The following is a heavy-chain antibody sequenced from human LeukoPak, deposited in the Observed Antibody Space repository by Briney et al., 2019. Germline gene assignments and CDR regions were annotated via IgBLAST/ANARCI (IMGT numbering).Heavy chain of an antibody. Sequence: ASVKVSCKAYGYSFSSFGINWMRQAPGQGLEWMGWISAYNGDTNYAQELQGRVTMTTDTSTSTAYMDLRSLRSDDTAVYYCARGGYYGSGSFPDYWGQGTLVTVSS. CDR1: GYSFSSFG. V-gene: IGHV1-18*01. J-gene: IGHJ4*02. CDR3: ARGGYYGSGSFPDY. D-gene: IGHD3-10*01. CDR2: ISAYNGDT.